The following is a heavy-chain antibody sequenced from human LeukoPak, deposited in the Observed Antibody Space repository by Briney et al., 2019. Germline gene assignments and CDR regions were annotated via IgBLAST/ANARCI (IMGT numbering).Heavy chain of an antibody. CDR3: ARDRRGEKDFDV. CDR1: GFTFSSYS. CDR2: ISSISSTI. V-gene: IGHV3-48*01. Sequence: GGSLRLSCAASGFTFSSYSMNWVRQAPGKGLEWVSYISSISSTIYYADSVKGRFTISRDNAKNSLYLQMNSLRAEDTAVYYCARDRRGEKDFDVWGPGTMVTVSS. J-gene: IGHJ3*01.